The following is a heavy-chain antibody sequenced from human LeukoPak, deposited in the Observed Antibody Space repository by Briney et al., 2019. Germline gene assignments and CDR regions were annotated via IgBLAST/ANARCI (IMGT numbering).Heavy chain of an antibody. CDR2: IYHSGST. V-gene: IGHV4-4*02. D-gene: IGHD3-10*01. CDR3: ARGQRVYGSAAYFDY. J-gene: IGHJ4*02. Sequence: NPSGTLSLTCAVSGGSISSSNWWSWVRQPPGKGLEWIGEIYHSGSTNYNPSLKSRVTISVDKSKNQFSLKLSSVTAADTAVFYCARGQRVYGSAAYFDYWGQGALVTVSS. CDR1: GGSISSSNW.